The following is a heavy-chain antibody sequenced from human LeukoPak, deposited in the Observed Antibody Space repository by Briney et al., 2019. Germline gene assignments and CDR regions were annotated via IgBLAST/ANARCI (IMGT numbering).Heavy chain of an antibody. V-gene: IGHV4-30-4*08. J-gene: IGHJ4*02. D-gene: IGHD2-2*01. CDR1: GGSISSGDYY. CDR2: IYYSGST. Sequence: SETLSLTCTVSGGSISSGDYYWSWIRQPPGKGLEWIGCIYYSGSTYYNPSLKSRVTISVDTSKNQFSLKLSSVTAADTAVYYCARLDSSSTAAIDYWGQGTLVTVSS. CDR3: ARLDSSSTAAIDY.